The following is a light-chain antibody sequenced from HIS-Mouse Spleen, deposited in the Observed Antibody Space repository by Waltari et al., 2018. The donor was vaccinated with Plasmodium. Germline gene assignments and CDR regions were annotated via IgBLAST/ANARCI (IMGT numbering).Light chain of an antibody. CDR2: QAS. Sequence: SYELTQPPSVSVSPGQTASITCSGDKLGDKYACWYQQKPGQSPVLVIYQASKWPSGIPERFSGPNSGNTATLTISGTQAMDEADYYCQAWDSSTAWVFGGGTKLTVL. CDR3: QAWDSSTAWV. V-gene: IGLV3-1*01. CDR1: KLGDKY. J-gene: IGLJ2*01.